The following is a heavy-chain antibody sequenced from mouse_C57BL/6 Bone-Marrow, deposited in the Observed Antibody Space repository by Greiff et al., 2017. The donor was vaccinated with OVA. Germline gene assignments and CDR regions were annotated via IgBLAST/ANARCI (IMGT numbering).Heavy chain of an antibody. V-gene: IGHV1-50*01. CDR2: IDPSDSYT. D-gene: IGHD1-1*02. Sequence: QVQLQQPGAELVKPGASVKLSCKASGYTFTSYWMQWVKQRPGQGLEWIGEIDPSDSYTNYNQKFKGKATLTVDTSSSTAYMQLSSLASEDAAVYYCARWVARSMDYWGQGTSVTVSS. CDR1: GYTFTSYW. J-gene: IGHJ4*01. CDR3: ARWVARSMDY.